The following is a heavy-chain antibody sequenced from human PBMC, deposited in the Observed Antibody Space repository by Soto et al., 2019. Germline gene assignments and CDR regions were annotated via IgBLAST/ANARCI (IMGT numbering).Heavy chain of an antibody. CDR2: IYYSGST. Sequence: QVQLQESGPGLVKPSETLSLTCTVSVSGGSVSTGVHYWSWIRQPPGKGLEWIGYIYYSGSTNYTPHRRGRVTLSVDTSKTQFSLKLTSATAADTAVYYCARGYYTSWYWFDRWGRGTLVTVSS. D-gene: IGHD6-13*01. J-gene: IGHJ2*01. V-gene: IGHV4-61*08. CDR3: ARGYYTSWYWFDR. CDR1: GGSVSTGVHY.